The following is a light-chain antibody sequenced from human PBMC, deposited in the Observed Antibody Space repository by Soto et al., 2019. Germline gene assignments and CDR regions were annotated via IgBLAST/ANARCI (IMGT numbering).Light chain of an antibody. CDR2: AAS. Sequence: DIQMTQSPSSLSASVGDRVTITCRASQSISNYLNWYQQKPGKAPKLLIYAASSLQSGVPSRFSGSGSGTDFTLTISSLQPEDFATYYCQQSYNTPPTFGQGTKVEIQ. J-gene: IGKJ1*01. CDR1: QSISNY. CDR3: QQSYNTPPT. V-gene: IGKV1-39*01.